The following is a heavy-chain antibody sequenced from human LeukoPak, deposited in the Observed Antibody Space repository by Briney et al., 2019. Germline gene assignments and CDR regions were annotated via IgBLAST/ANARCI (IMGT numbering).Heavy chain of an antibody. CDR1: GGSISSCY. Sequence: SETLSLTCTVSGGSISSCYWSWIRQPPGKGLEWIGYIYYSGSTNYNPSLKSRVTISVDTSKNQFSLKLSSVTAADTAVYYCARVGNGDYYDSSGYYPYYYYYYMDVWGKGTTVTISS. CDR3: ARVGNGDYYDSSGYYPYYYYYYMDV. CDR2: IYYSGST. D-gene: IGHD3-22*01. V-gene: IGHV4-59*01. J-gene: IGHJ6*03.